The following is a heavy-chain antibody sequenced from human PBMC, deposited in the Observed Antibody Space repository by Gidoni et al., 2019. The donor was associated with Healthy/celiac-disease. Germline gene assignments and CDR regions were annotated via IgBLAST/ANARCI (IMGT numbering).Heavy chain of an antibody. D-gene: IGHD1-26*01. CDR2: ISGGGGST. CDR1: GATFSSYA. J-gene: IGHJ4*02. V-gene: IGHV3-23*01. Sequence: VQLLASGRGLVQPGGFLRLSCSPSGATFSSYAMSWVRQAPGKGLAWVSAISGGGGSTYYEDSVKGRFTISRDNSKNTLYLQMNSLRAEDTAVYYCAKTRVSGSYYPYWGQGTLVTVSS. CDR3: AKTRVSGSYYPY.